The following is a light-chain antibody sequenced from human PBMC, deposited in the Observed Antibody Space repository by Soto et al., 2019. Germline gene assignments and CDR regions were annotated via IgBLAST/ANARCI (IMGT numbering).Light chain of an antibody. J-gene: IGLJ3*02. Sequence: QSALTQPASVSGSPGQSITISCTGTSSDIGVYNYVSWFQQHPGKAPKLMIYEVNNRPSGVSDRFSGSKSANTASLTISGLQTEYEADYYCASFTTTRTWVFGGGTKLTVL. CDR1: SSDIGVYNY. CDR3: ASFTTTRTWV. V-gene: IGLV2-14*01. CDR2: EVN.